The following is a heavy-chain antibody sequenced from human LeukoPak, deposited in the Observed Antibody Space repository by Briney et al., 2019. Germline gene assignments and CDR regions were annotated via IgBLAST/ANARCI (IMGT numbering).Heavy chain of an antibody. D-gene: IGHD3-9*01. Sequence: GGSLRLSCAASGISFRSYGMHWVRQAPGKGLEWVTFIWYDASNKYYAESVKGRFTISRDNSRNTVFLQMNSLRAEDTAIYYCATDISTHYFGSWGQGTLATVSS. CDR1: GISFRSYG. CDR3: ATDISTHYFGS. CDR2: IWYDASNK. V-gene: IGHV3-30*02. J-gene: IGHJ4*02.